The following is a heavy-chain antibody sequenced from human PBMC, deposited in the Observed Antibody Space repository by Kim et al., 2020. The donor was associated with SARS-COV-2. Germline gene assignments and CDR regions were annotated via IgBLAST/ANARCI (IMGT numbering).Heavy chain of an antibody. Sequence: GGSLRLSCAASGFTFSSYGMHWVRQAPGKGLEWVAVIWYDGINKYYADSVKGRFTISRDNSKNTLYLQMNSLRAEDTAVYYCAKAHEAEWVSPGYWGQGTLVTVSS. CDR3: AKAHEAEWVSPGY. V-gene: IGHV3-33*06. D-gene: IGHD6-13*01. CDR2: IWYDGINK. CDR1: GFTFSSYG. J-gene: IGHJ4*02.